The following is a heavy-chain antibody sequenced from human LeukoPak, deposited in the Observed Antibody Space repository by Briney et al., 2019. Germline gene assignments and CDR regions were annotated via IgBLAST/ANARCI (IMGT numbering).Heavy chain of an antibody. V-gene: IGHV3-21*01. D-gene: IGHD3-9*01. CDR3: AREGILTGYYISASDY. Sequence: GGSLRLSCAASGFTFSSYSMNWVRQAPGKGLEWVSSISSSSSYIYYADSVKGRFTISRDNAKNSLYLQMNSLRAEDTAVYYCAREGILTGYYISASDYWGQGTLVTVSP. CDR1: GFTFSSYS. CDR2: ISSSSSYI. J-gene: IGHJ4*02.